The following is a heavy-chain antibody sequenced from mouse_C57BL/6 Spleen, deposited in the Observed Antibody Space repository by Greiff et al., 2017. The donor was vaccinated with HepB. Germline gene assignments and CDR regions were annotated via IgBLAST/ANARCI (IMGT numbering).Heavy chain of an antibody. D-gene: IGHD4-1*01. V-gene: IGHV1-26*01. CDR2: INPNNGGT. CDR3: AVANWYVRDY. Sequence: EVKLQQSGPELVKPGASVKISCKASGYTFTDYYMNWVKQSHGKSLEWIGEINPNNGGTSYNQKFKGKATLTVDKSSSTAYMELRSLTSEDSAVYYCAVANWYVRDYWGQGTTLTVSS. CDR1: GYTFTDYY. J-gene: IGHJ2*01.